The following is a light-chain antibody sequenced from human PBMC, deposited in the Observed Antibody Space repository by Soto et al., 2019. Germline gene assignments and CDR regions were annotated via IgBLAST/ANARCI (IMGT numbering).Light chain of an antibody. CDR1: SSDVGSYNL. V-gene: IGLV2-23*01. Sequence: QSVLTQPASVSGSPGQSITISCTGTSSDVGSYNLVAWYQHHPGKAPKLMIYEGTKRPSGVSNRFSGSKSANTASLTISGLQAEDEADYYCCSYAGSSTLVFGGGTKLTFL. J-gene: IGLJ2*01. CDR2: EGT. CDR3: CSYAGSSTLV.